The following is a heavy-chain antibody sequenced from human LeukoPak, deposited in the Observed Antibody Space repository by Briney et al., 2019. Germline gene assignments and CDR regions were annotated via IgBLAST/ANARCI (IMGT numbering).Heavy chain of an antibody. J-gene: IGHJ5*02. CDR1: GFTFSSYW. Sequence: GGSLRLSCAASGFTFSSYWMSWVRQAPGKGLEWVANIKQDGSEKYYVDSVKGRFTISRDNAKNSLYLQMNSLGAEDTAVYYCARGGCSGGSCYSLGNNWFDPWGQGTLVAVSS. CDR3: ARGGCSGGSCYSLGNNWFDP. CDR2: IKQDGSEK. D-gene: IGHD2-15*01. V-gene: IGHV3-7*01.